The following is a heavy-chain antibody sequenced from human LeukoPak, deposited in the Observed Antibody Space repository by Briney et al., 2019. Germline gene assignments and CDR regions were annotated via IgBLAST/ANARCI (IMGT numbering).Heavy chain of an antibody. V-gene: IGHV3-74*01. Sequence: GGSLRLSCAASGFTFSSYWMHWVRQAPGKGLVWVSRINSDGSSTSYADSVKGRFTISRDNAKNTLYLQMNSLRAKDTAVYYCARARYSSGLYFDYWGQGTLVTVSS. CDR3: ARARYSSGLYFDY. D-gene: IGHD6-19*01. J-gene: IGHJ4*02. CDR1: GFTFSSYW. CDR2: INSDGSST.